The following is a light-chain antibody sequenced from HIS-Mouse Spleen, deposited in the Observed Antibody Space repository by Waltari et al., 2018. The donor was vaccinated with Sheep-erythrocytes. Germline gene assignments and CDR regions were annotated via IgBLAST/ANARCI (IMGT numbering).Light chain of an antibody. CDR3: CSYAGSSTWV. V-gene: IGLV2-23*01. CDR1: SSDVGSYNL. Sequence: QSALTQPASVSGSPGQSITISCTGTSSDVGSYNLVSWYQQHPGKAPKLMIYEGSKRPSGVSNRFSGSKSGNQASLTISGLQAEDEADYYCCSYAGSSTWVFGGGTKLTVL. J-gene: IGLJ3*02. CDR2: EGS.